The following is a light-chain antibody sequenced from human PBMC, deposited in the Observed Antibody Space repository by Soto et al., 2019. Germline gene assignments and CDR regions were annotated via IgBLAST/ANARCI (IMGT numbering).Light chain of an antibody. V-gene: IGKV3-11*01. CDR1: QRVSSY. CDR2: DAS. J-gene: IGKJ4*01. CDR3: QQRSYPLT. Sequence: DIVLTQSPSTLSLSPGDRATIACRASQRVSSYLAWYQQKPCQAPKLLIYDASNLDTGIPARFSSSGSGTDFTLTISSLAHEVSAVYYGQQRSYPLTFGGGTKVEIK.